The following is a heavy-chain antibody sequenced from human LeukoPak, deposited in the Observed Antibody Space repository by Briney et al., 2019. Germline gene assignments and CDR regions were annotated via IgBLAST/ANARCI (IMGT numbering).Heavy chain of an antibody. CDR2: IYYSGST. J-gene: IGHJ4*02. D-gene: IGHD3-3*01. CDR3: ARGLYDFWSGYYLQFDY. Sequence: SSETLSLTCTVSGGSISSYYWSWIRQPPGKGLEWIGYIYYSGSTNYNPSLKSRVTISVDTSKNQFSLKLSSVTAADTAVYYCARGLYDFWSGYYLQFDYWGQGTLVTVSS. CDR1: GGSISSYY. V-gene: IGHV4-59*01.